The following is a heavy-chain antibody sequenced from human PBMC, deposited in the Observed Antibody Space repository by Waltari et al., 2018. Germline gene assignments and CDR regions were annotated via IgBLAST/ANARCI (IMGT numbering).Heavy chain of an antibody. CDR3: GTGNGKTEY. J-gene: IGHJ4*02. Sequence: QVQLQQWGAGLLKPSETLSLPCTVYGDSFSNFFWSWIRQPPGKGLEWIGEINDSGNTYYNPSLKSRVTISVDTSKIQFSLKLSSVTAADTAVYYCGTGNGKTEYWDQGTLVTVSS. V-gene: IGHV4-34*02. CDR2: INDSGNT. D-gene: IGHD1-1*01. CDR1: GDSFSNFF.